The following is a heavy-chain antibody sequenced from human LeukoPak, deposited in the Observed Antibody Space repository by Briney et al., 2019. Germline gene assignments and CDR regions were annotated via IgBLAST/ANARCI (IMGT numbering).Heavy chain of an antibody. D-gene: IGHD2-2*01. CDR2: ISGSGGST. V-gene: IGHV3-23*01. J-gene: IGHJ6*02. Sequence: PGGSLRLSCAASGFTFSSYAMSWVRQAPGKGLEWVSAISGSGGSTYYADSVKGRFTISRDNSKNTLYLRMNSLRAEDTAVYYCAKDFCIGTTCCNYYYYGMDVWGQGTTVTVSS. CDR3: AKDFCIGTTCCNYYYYGMDV. CDR1: GFTFSSYA.